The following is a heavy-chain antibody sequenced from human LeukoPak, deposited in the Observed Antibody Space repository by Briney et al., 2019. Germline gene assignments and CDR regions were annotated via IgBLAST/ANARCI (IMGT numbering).Heavy chain of an antibody. J-gene: IGHJ4*02. Sequence: GGSLRLSCAASGFTFSSYGMHWVRQAPGKGLEWVAVIWYDGSNKYYADSVKGRFTISRDNSKNTLYLQVNSLRAEDTAVYYCAKGCGDTCYSDYDHWGQGTLVTVSS. CDR2: IWYDGSNK. CDR1: GFTFSSYG. D-gene: IGHD2-21*02. V-gene: IGHV3-33*06. CDR3: AKGCGDTCYSDYDH.